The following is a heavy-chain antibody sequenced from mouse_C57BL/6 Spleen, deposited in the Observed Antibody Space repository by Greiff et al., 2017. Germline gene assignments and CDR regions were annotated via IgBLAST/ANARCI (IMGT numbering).Heavy chain of an antibody. J-gene: IGHJ2*01. CDR2: IYPSDSET. V-gene: IGHV1-61*01. Sequence: VQLQQPGAELVRPGSSVKLSCKASGYTFTSYWMDWVKQRPGQGLEWIGNIYPSDSETHYNQKFKDKATFTVDKSSSTAYMQLSSLTSEDSAVYYCARGNTTVDYWGQGTTLTVSS. CDR3: ARGNTTVDY. CDR1: GYTFTSYW. D-gene: IGHD1-1*01.